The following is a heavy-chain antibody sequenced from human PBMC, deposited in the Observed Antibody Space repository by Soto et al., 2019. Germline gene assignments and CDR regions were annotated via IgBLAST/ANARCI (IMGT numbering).Heavy chain of an antibody. J-gene: IGHJ4*02. CDR1: GYTLTELS. V-gene: IGHV1-24*01. Sequence: ASVKVSCKVSGYTLTELSMHWVRQAPGKGLEWMGGFDPEDGGTIYAQKFQGRVTMTEDTSTDTAYMELSSLRSEDTAVYYCATDSHYGDYYFDYWGQGTLVTVSS. CDR3: ATDSHYGDYYFDY. CDR2: FDPEDGGT. D-gene: IGHD4-17*01.